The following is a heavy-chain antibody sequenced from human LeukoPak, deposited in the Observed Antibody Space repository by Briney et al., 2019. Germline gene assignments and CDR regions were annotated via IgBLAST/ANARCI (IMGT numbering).Heavy chain of an antibody. J-gene: IGHJ5*02. CDR3: ATTSSTWYNWFDP. CDR2: INPNSGGT. Sequence: ASVKVSCKASGYSFTGYYMHWVRQAPGQGLEWMGRINPNSGGTNYAQKFQGRVTMTRDTSISTAYMKLSRLRSDDTAVYYCATTSSTWYNWFDPWGQGTLVTASS. V-gene: IGHV1-2*06. D-gene: IGHD6-13*01. CDR1: GYSFTGYY.